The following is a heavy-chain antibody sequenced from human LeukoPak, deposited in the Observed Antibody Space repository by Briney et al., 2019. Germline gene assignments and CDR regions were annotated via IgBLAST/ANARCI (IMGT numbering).Heavy chain of an antibody. Sequence: PGGSLRLSCAASGFTFSSYTMNWVRQAPGKGLEWVSGISGSGFNTYYADSVKGRFTISRDNAKNSLYLQMNSLRAEDTAVYYCARDSQVDRYANLASSKGLNWFDPWGQGTLVTVSS. V-gene: IGHV3-23*01. CDR2: ISGSGFNT. J-gene: IGHJ5*02. D-gene: IGHD2-2*01. CDR1: GFTFSSYT. CDR3: ARDSQVDRYANLASSKGLNWFDP.